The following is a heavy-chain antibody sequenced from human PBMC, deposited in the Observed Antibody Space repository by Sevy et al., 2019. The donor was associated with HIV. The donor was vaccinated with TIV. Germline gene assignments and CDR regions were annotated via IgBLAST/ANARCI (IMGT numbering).Heavy chain of an antibody. CDR2: FDPEDGKR. CDR3: ATTKDYYDSSGYPFDY. Sequence: ASVKVSCKVSGYTLTELSMHWVRQAPGKGLEWVGTFDPEDGKRIYAQKFKGRLTMTEDTSTETAYMELNSLRSDDTAVYYCATTKDYYDSSGYPFDYWSQGTQVTVSS. CDR1: GYTLTELS. D-gene: IGHD3-22*01. V-gene: IGHV1-24*01. J-gene: IGHJ4*02.